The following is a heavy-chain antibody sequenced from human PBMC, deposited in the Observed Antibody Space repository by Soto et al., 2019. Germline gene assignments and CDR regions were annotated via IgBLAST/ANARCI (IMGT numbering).Heavy chain of an antibody. CDR2: IYYSGST. V-gene: IGHV4-59*01. Sequence: SETLSLTCTVSGGSISSYYWSWIRQPPGKGLEWIGYIYYSGSTNYNPSLKSRVTISVDTSKNQFSLKLSSVTAADTAVYYCAGGYCSGGSCYSSSIGYFQHWGQGTLVTVSS. CDR1: GGSISSYY. CDR3: AGGYCSGGSCYSSSIGYFQH. D-gene: IGHD2-15*01. J-gene: IGHJ1*01.